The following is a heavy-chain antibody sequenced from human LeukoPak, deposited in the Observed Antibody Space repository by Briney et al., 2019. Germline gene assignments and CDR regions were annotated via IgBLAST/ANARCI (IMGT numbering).Heavy chain of an antibody. J-gene: IGHJ3*02. V-gene: IGHV3-23*01. D-gene: IGHD2-2*02. CDR3: VKDYTRGRYDAFDI. CDR1: AFTFSSYA. Sequence: GGSLSLVCAASAFTFSSYAMRWVRQAPGKGLQWVSAIIGSGVSTYYTESGTGRLSISRVNAKSTLFLHMNSLTAEDTAVYYCVKDYTRGRYDAFDIWGQGTMVTVSS. CDR2: IIGSGVST.